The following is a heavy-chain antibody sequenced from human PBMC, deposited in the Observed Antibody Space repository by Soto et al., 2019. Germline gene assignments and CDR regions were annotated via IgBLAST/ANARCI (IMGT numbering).Heavy chain of an antibody. J-gene: IGHJ5*02. CDR2: IWSDGNNR. CDR3: AKTSKLWREFDP. Sequence: GGSLRLSCAASGFMFSNHGMHWVRQAPGKGLEWVAVIWSDGNNRYYGDSVKGRFTMSRDISKNTLYLQMNNLRPEDTAVYYCAKTSKLWREFDPWGQGTLVTVSS. D-gene: IGHD2-21*01. CDR1: GFMFSNHG. V-gene: IGHV3-33*03.